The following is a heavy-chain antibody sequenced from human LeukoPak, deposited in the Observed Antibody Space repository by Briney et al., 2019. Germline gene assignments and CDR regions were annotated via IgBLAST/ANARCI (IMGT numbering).Heavy chain of an antibody. Sequence: SVKVSCKASGYTFTAYYIRWVRQPPGQGLEWMGRINPNSGGTICAQRFQGTVTMTTDTSISTAYMELSSLACEDTPVYQCAREPDYVGNQRDGYWGQGALVTVSS. CDR1: GYTFTAYY. J-gene: IGHJ4*02. V-gene: IGHV1-2*06. CDR2: INPNSGGT. CDR3: AREPDYVGNQRDGY. D-gene: IGHD4-23*01.